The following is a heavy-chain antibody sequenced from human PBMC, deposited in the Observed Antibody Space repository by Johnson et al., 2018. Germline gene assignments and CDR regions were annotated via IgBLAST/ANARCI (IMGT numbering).Heavy chain of an antibody. Sequence: QVQLVESGGGVVQPGRSLRLSCAASGFIFNTYAMHWVRQAPGKGLEWVATLSYDGSYKYYADSVKGRFTISRDNFKNTLWLQMDSLRAEDTAMYYCAGGRIAAAGMAQYFQHWGQGTLVTVSS. CDR3: AGGRIAAAGMAQYFQH. CDR1: GFIFNTYA. J-gene: IGHJ1*01. V-gene: IGHV3-30*14. D-gene: IGHD6-13*01. CDR2: LSYDGSYK.